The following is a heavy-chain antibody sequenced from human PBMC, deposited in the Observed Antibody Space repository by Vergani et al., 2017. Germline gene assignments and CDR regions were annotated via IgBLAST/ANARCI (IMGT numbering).Heavy chain of an antibody. CDR3: ARGYSYSIGIDV. CDR1: GFTFTSSA. D-gene: IGHD6-13*01. J-gene: IGHJ6*02. V-gene: IGHV1-58*02. CDR2: IVIGSGNT. Sequence: QMQLVQSGPEVKKPGTSVKVSCKASGFTFTSSAMQWVRQARGQGREWIGWIVIGSGNTNYAQKFQERVTITRDMSTSTAYMELSSLRSEDTAVYYCARGYSYSIGIDVWGQGTMVTVSS.